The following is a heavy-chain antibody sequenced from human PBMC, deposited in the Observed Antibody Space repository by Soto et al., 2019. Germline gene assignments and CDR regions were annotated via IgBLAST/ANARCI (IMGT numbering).Heavy chain of an antibody. J-gene: IGHJ5*02. V-gene: IGHV3-23*01. CDR1: GFTFSSYA. Sequence: GGSLRLSCAASGFTFSSYAMSWVRQAPGKGLEWVSAISGSGGSTYYADSVKGRFTISRDNSKNTLYLQMNSLRAEDTAVYYCAKDPDMRADPPNWFDPWGQGTLVTVSS. CDR3: AKDPDMRADPPNWFDP. CDR2: ISGSGGST. D-gene: IGHD2-15*01.